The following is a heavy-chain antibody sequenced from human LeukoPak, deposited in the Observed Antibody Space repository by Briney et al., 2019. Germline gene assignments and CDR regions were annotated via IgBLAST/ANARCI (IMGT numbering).Heavy chain of an antibody. D-gene: IGHD3-9*01. V-gene: IGHV4-31*03. Sequence: PSETLSLTCTVSGGSFSSGSYYWSWIRQHPGKGLEWIGHIYYSGGAYYNPSLKSRVTISVDTSKNQFSLSLTSVSAADTAVYYCARSSYYDILTGYQHWFDPWGQGTLVTVSS. J-gene: IGHJ5*02. CDR2: IYYSGGA. CDR1: GGSFSSGSYY. CDR3: ARSSYYDILTGYQHWFDP.